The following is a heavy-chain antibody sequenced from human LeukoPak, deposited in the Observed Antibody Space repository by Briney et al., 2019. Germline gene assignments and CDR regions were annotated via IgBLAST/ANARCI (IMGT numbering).Heavy chain of an antibody. CDR2: INPSGGST. D-gene: IGHD3-22*01. V-gene: IGHV1-46*01. CDR1: GYTFTSYY. Sequence: ASVKVFCKASGYTFTSYYMHWVRQAPGQGLEWMGIINPSGGSTSYAQKFQGRVTMTRDTSTSTVYMELSSLRSEDTAVYYCARARTKYYDSSGHYYGYWGQGTLVTVSS. J-gene: IGHJ4*02. CDR3: ARARTKYYDSSGHYYGY.